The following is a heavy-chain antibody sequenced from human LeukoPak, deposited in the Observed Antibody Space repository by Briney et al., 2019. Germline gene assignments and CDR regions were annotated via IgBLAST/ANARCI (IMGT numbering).Heavy chain of an antibody. J-gene: IGHJ4*02. V-gene: IGHV4-4*09. Sequence: SETQSLTCTTSGVSINRFYWSWVRQPPGKGLEWIGNIYSGVPTYFNPSLKSRVTISVDTSKNQFSLNLTSVTAADTAMYYCVQTTGWPGFDYWGQGILVTVSS. CDR1: GVSINRFY. CDR3: VQTTGWPGFDY. D-gene: IGHD1-1*01. CDR2: IYSGVPT.